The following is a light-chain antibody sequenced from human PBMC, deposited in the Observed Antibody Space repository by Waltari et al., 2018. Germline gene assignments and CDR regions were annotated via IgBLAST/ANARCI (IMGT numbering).Light chain of an antibody. V-gene: IGLV4-69*01. CDR2: VNSDGSH. CDR3: ETGGHGTWV. CDR1: SRHSRNI. Sequence: QLVLTQSPSASASLGASVKLTCTLSSRHSRNILAWLQQQPGKGPRYLTQVNSDGSHRKGDEIPDRFSGSSSGAERYLTISSLQSEDEADYYCETGGHGTWVFGGGTKLTVL. J-gene: IGLJ3*02.